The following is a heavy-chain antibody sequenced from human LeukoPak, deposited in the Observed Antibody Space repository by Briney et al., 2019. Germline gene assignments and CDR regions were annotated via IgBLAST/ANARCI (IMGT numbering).Heavy chain of an antibody. V-gene: IGHV1-2*02. CDR1: GYTFTGYY. J-gene: IGHJ4*02. D-gene: IGHD5-12*01. CDR3: ARGGGYSGYDFFDY. CDR2: INPNSGGT. Sequence: ASVKVSCKASGYTFTGYYMHWVRQAPGQGLEWMGWINPNSGGTNYAQKFQGRVTMTRDTSISTAYMELSRPRSDDTAVYYCARGGGYSGYDFFDYWGQGTLVTVSS.